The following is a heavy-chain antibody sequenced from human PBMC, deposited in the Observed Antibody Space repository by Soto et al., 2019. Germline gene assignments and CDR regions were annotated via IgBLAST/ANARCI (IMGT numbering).Heavy chain of an antibody. D-gene: IGHD3-22*01. J-gene: IGHJ4*02. CDR1: GYTFTSYG. CDR3: AIGGLNWDSSGYCY. V-gene: IGHV1-18*01. Sequence: GASVKVSCKASGYTFTSYGISWVRQAPGQGLEWMGWISAYNGNTNYAQKLQGRVTMTTDTSTSTAYMELRSLRSDDTAVYYCAIGGLNWDSSGYCYWGQGTLVTVSS. CDR2: ISAYNGNT.